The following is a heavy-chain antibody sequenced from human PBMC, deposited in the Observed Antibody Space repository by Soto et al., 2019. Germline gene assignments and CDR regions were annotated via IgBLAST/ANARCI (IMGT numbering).Heavy chain of an antibody. CDR2: ISGSGGST. CDR1: GFTFSSYA. CDR3: AKARGYSGYDSDDAFDI. V-gene: IGHV3-23*01. Sequence: EVQLLESGGGLVQPGGSLRLSCAASGFTFSSYAMSWVRQAPGKGLEWVSAISGSGGSTYYADSVKGRFTISRDNSKNTLYLQMNSLRAEDTAVYYCAKARGYSGYDSDDAFDIWGQGTMVTVSS. J-gene: IGHJ3*02. D-gene: IGHD5-12*01.